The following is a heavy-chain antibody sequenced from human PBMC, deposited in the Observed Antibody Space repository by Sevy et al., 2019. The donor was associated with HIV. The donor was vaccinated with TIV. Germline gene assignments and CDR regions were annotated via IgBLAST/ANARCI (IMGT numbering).Heavy chain of an antibody. CDR1: GGSISSYY. V-gene: IGHV4-59*13. D-gene: IGHD3-10*01. CDR3: ARARFASRGWFDP. Sequence: SETLSLTCTVSGGSISSYYWSWIRQPPGKGLEWIGYIYYSGSTNYNPSLKSRVTISVDTCKNQFSLKLSSVTAADTAVYYCARARFASRGWFDPWGQGTLVTVSS. CDR2: IYYSGST. J-gene: IGHJ5*02.